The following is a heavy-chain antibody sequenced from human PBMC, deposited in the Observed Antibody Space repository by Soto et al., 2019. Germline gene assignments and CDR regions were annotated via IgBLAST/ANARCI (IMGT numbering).Heavy chain of an antibody. CDR1: GGTFSSYA. CDR2: IIPIFGTT. J-gene: IGHJ5*02. D-gene: IGHD3-3*01. V-gene: IGHV1-69*05. Sequence: SVKVSCKASGGTFSSYAISWVRQAPGQGLEWMGGIIPIFGTTNYAQKFQGRVTMTTDASTSTAYMELRSLRSDDTAVYYCGREVFGVVEGWFDPWGQGTLVTVSS. CDR3: GREVFGVVEGWFDP.